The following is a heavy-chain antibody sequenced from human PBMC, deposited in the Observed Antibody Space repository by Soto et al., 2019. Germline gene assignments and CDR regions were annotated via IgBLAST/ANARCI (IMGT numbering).Heavy chain of an antibody. CDR2: ISGSGGST. CDR1: GFTFSSYA. Sequence: GGSLRLSCAASGFTFSSYAMSWVRQAPGKGLEWVSAISGSGGSTYYADSVKGRFTISRDNSKNTLYLQMNSLRAKDTAVYYCVKNCALPGYYYHSYARAAWGQGTTVPV. V-gene: IGHV3-23*01. CDR3: VKNCALPGYYYHSYARAA. J-gene: IGHJ6*02. D-gene: IGHD2-21*01.